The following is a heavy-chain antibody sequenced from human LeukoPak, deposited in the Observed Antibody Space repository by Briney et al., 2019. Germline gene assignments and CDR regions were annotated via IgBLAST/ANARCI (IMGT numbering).Heavy chain of an antibody. D-gene: IGHD6-13*01. CDR2: KNPNSGNT. V-gene: IGHV1-8*01. CDR3: ARGRDIAAAGILVPTYYGMDV. CDR1: GYTFTSYD. J-gene: IGHJ6*02. Sequence: ASVKVSCKASGYTFTSYDINWVRQATGQGLEWMGWKNPNSGNTGYAQKFQGRVTMTRNTSISTAYMELSSLRSEDTAVYYCARGRDIAAAGILVPTYYGMDVWGQGTTVTVSS.